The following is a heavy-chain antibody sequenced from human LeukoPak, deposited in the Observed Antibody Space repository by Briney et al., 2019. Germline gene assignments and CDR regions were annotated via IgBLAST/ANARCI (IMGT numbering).Heavy chain of an antibody. V-gene: IGHV1-69*05. CDR3: ARDPNYCSSTSCHNWFDP. J-gene: IGHJ5*02. D-gene: IGHD2-2*01. CDR2: IIPIFGTA. CDR1: GGTFSSYA. Sequence: SVKVSCKASGGTFSSYAISWVRQAPGQGLEWMGGIIPIFGTANYAQKFQGRVTITTDESTSTAYMELSSLRSEDTAVYYCARDPNYCSSTSCHNWFDPWGQGTLVTVSS.